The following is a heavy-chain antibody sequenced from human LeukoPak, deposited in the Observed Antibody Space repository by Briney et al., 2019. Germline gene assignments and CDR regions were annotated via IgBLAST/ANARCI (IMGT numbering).Heavy chain of an antibody. V-gene: IGHV7-4-1*02. CDR1: GYTFATYA. CDR2: INTNTGNP. CDR3: ARANLWFGELGWIDP. J-gene: IGHJ5*02. Sequence: ASVKVSCKASGYTFATYAMNWVRQAPGQGLEWMGWINTNTGNPTYAQGFTGRFVFSLDTSVSTAYLQISSLKADDTAVYYCARANLWFGELGWIDPWGQGTQVTVSS. D-gene: IGHD3-10*01.